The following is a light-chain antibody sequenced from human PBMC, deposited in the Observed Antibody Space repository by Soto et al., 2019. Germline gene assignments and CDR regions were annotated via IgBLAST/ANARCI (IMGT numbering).Light chain of an antibody. V-gene: IGKV1-39*01. CDR2: AAS. CDR3: QQSYSTPPT. CDR1: QSISSY. Sequence: DIQMTQSPSSLSVSVGDRVTITCRASQSISSYLNWYQQKPGKAPKLLIYAASSLQSGVPSRFSGSGSGTEFTLTISSLQPEDFATYYCQQSYSTPPTFGQGTKVEIK. J-gene: IGKJ1*01.